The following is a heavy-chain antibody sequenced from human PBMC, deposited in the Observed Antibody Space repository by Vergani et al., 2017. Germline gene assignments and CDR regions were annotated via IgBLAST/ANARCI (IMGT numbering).Heavy chain of an antibody. Sequence: EVQLLESGGSLKQPGGSVRLSCAASGFTFSTYAMHWVRQAPGKGLEWVSALTGGGGSTSYADSFKGRFIISRDNSRDTLYLQMNSVRPEDTATYYCVKDGGSYENFFDSWGQGTLVTVSS. D-gene: IGHD1-26*01. V-gene: IGHV3-23*01. CDR3: VKDGGSYENFFDS. J-gene: IGHJ4*02. CDR1: GFTFSTYA. CDR2: LTGGGGST.